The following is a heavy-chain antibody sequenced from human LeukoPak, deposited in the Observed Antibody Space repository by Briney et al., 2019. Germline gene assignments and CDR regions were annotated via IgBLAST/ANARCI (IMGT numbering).Heavy chain of an antibody. V-gene: IGHV3-23*01. Sequence: PGGSLRLSCAASGFTFSNYAMTWVRQAPGKGLEWVSGISGSGTSTYYADSVKGRFTISRDNSKNTLYLQMDSLRAEDTAVFYCAKDHCRGGNCYSYSYWGQGTLVAVSS. CDR3: AKDHCRGGNCYSYSY. CDR1: GFTFSNYA. CDR2: ISGSGTST. D-gene: IGHD2-15*01. J-gene: IGHJ4*02.